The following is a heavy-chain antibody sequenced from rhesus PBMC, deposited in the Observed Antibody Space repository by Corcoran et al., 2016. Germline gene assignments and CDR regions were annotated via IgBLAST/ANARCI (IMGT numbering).Heavy chain of an antibody. CDR2: IDWEDDK. V-gene: IGHV2S2*01. Sequence: QVTLKESGPALVKPTRTLTLTCTVSGFSLSTSGMRVSWIRQPPGKALEWLESIDWEDDKYYSTSLNSRLTISKDTSKNQSVLTMTNMYPVDTATYYCARLFDYWGQGVLVTVSS. J-gene: IGHJ4*01. CDR3: ARLFDY. CDR1: GFSLSTSGMR.